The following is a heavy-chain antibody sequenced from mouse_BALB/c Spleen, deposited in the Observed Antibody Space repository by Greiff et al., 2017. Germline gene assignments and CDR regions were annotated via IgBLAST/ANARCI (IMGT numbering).Heavy chain of an antibody. D-gene: IGHD2-4*01. V-gene: IGHV14-3*02. CDR3: ARSGTMITTFDY. Sequence: EVKLVESGAELVKPGASVKLSCTASGFNIKDTYMHWVKQRPEQGLEWIGRIDPANGNTKYDPKFQGKATITADTSSNTAYLQLSSLTSEDTAVYYCARSGTMITTFDYWGQGTTLTVSS. CDR1: GFNIKDTY. CDR2: IDPANGNT. J-gene: IGHJ2*01.